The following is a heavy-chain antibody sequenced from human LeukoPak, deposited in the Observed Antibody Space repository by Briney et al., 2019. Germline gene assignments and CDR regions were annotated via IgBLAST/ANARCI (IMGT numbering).Heavy chain of an antibody. J-gene: IGHJ5*02. CDR3: ARAYVDIVATIDWFDP. V-gene: IGHV4-59*08. Sequence: PSETLSLTCTVSGGSISSYYWSWIRQPPGKGRGWIGYIYYSGSTNYNPSLKSRVTISVDTSKNQFSLKLSSVTAADTAVYYCARAYVDIVATIDWFDPWGQGTLVTVSS. CDR1: GGSISSYY. D-gene: IGHD5-12*01. CDR2: IYYSGST.